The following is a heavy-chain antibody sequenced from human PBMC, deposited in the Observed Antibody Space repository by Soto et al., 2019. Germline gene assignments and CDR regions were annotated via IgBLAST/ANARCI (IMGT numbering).Heavy chain of an antibody. CDR2: IYWDDDK. CDR1: GFSLSTSGVG. J-gene: IGHJ3*02. Sequence: QITLKESGPTLVKPTQTLTLTCTFSGFSLSTSGVGVGWIRQPPGKALEWLALIYWDDDKRYSPSLKSRLTITKDTSKNQVVLPMTNMDPVDTATNYCAHRLFSKSYYDFWSGYYNDAFDIWGQGTMVTLSS. D-gene: IGHD3-3*01. V-gene: IGHV2-5*02. CDR3: AHRLFSKSYYDFWSGYYNDAFDI.